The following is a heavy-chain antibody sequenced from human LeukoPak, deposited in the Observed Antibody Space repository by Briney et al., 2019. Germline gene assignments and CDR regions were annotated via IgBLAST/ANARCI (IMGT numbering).Heavy chain of an antibody. CDR2: IYPGDSDT. V-gene: IGHV5-51*01. Sequence: GESLKISCQGSGYIFTSYWIGWVRQMPGKGPEWMGMIYPGDSDTRYSPSFQGQVTISADKSTSTASLQWSSLKASDTAMYYCARRLCSGGSCCYFDYWGQGTLVTVSS. D-gene: IGHD2-15*01. CDR3: ARRLCSGGSCCYFDY. CDR1: GYIFTSYW. J-gene: IGHJ4*02.